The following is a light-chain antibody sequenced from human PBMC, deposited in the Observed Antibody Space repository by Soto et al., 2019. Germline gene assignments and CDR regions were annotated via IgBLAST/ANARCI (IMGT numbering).Light chain of an antibody. Sequence: QSALTQPHSVSGSPGQSVAISCSGTSSDVGGYNYVSWYQQHPGKAPKLIIFDVNKRPSGVPDRFSGSKSGSTASLTISGLQADDEADYCCCSDGGSLDVFGTGTKLTVL. V-gene: IGLV2-11*01. CDR1: SSDVGGYNY. CDR2: DVN. CDR3: CSDGGSLDV. J-gene: IGLJ1*01.